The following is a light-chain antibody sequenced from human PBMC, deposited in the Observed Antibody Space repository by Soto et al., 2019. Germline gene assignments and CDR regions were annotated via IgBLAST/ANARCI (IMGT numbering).Light chain of an antibody. CDR2: WAS. V-gene: IGKV4-1*01. Sequence: DIVMTQSPDSLAVSLGERATINCKSSQSVLSSSNNKNSLAWYQQKPGQPPKLLIYWASTRESGVPDRFSGSGSGTDFTLTISSLQAEDVAVYSCQQYYSLPPTFGQGTKVGIK. CDR1: QSVLSSSNNKNS. CDR3: QQYYSLPPT. J-gene: IGKJ1*01.